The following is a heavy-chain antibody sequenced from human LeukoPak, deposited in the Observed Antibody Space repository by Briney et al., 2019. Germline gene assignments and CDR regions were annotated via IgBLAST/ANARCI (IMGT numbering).Heavy chain of an antibody. CDR2: INSGGTTT. CDR3: VRDWTHSIWSGYGYGFDV. J-gene: IGHJ3*01. Sequence: GGSLRLSCVVSGFTLKSYAMTWVRQAPGRGLEWVAYINSGGTTTYYLDSVKGRFTISRDNAKNALSLQMTNLRVEDTATYYCVRDWTHSIWSGYGYGFDVWGQGTTVVVSS. CDR1: GFTLKSYA. D-gene: IGHD3-3*01. V-gene: IGHV3-48*03.